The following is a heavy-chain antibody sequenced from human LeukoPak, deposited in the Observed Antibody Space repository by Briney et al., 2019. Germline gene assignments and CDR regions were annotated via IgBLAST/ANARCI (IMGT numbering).Heavy chain of an antibody. D-gene: IGHD6-13*01. CDR3: AKSYEYSSSWYGYYYYGMDV. V-gene: IGHV3-7*03. CDR1: GFIFTNYF. J-gene: IGHJ6*02. CDR2: IKHDGSEK. Sequence: GGSLRLSCAASGFIFTNYFMSWVRQAPGKGLEWVASIKHDGSEKYYVDSVRGRFTISRDNSKNTLYLQMNSLRAEDTAVYYCAKSYEYSSSWYGYYYYGMDVWGQGTTVTVSS.